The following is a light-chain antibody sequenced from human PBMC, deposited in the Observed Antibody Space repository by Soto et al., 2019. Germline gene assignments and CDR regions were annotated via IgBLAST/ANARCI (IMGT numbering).Light chain of an antibody. Sequence: IVLTQSPGTLSLSPGERATLSCRASKSVSTNYIAWYQKTPGRAPRLLIYGAFKRATGIPDRFSGSGSGKAFALPISSLESGDSGMYYGHNYVGRWPFGQGTKGKSN. CDR2: GAF. CDR1: KSVSTNY. CDR3: HNYVGRWP. V-gene: IGKV3-20*01. J-gene: IGKJ1*01.